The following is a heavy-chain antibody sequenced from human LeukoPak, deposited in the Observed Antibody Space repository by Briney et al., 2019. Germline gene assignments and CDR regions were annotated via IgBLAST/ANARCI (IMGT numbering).Heavy chain of an antibody. Sequence: SVPLCLTCTVSDSSTTSNTYDWGWMRQPPRMGPEWIGSMYHTGSTYYKPSLKSRVTISADTSKNQFSLKLSSVTAADTAVYYCAMGAGSWYDYWGRGTLVTVSS. CDR2: MYHTGST. V-gene: IGHV4-39*01. CDR1: DSSTTSNTYD. J-gene: IGHJ4*02. CDR3: AMGAGSWYDY. D-gene: IGHD6-13*01.